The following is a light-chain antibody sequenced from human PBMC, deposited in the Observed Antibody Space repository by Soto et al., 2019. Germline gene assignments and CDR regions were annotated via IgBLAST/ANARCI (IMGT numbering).Light chain of an antibody. Sequence: DIQMTQSPSTLPASVGDRVTITCRASQALSTYLAWYQQKPGQAPDLLIYDASSLAPGVPSRFRGRGSGPAFTLTISRLQAEGFATNYCQQYDNLPLIFGQGARLEIK. CDR2: DAS. V-gene: IGKV1-33*01. J-gene: IGKJ5*01. CDR3: QQYDNLPLI. CDR1: QALSTY.